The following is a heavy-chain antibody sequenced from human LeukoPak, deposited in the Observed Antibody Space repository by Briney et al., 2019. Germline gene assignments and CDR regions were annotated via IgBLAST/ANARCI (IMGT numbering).Heavy chain of an antibody. J-gene: IGHJ4*02. Sequence: PGGSLRLSCAASGFTFDDYAMHWVRQAPGKGLEWVSGISWNSGSIGYADSVKGRFTISRDNAKNSLYLQMNSLRAEDTALYYCAKDKWDCSSTSCYAVVDYWGQGTLVTVSS. CDR2: ISWNSGSI. CDR1: GFTFDDYA. D-gene: IGHD2-2*01. V-gene: IGHV3-9*01. CDR3: AKDKWDCSSTSCYAVVDY.